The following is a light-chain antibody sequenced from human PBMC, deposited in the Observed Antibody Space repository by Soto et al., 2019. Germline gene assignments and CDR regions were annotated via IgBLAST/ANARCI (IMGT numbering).Light chain of an antibody. Sequence: QSALTQPASVSGSPGQSITISCTGTSSDIGDYTHVSWYQQHPGKAPKLIIYDVIKRPSGVPDRFSGSKSGNTASLTIYGLQAEDEADYHCCSYAGSYTHVFGTGTKLTVL. CDR1: SSDIGDYTH. CDR3: CSYAGSYTHV. CDR2: DVI. J-gene: IGLJ1*01. V-gene: IGLV2-11*01.